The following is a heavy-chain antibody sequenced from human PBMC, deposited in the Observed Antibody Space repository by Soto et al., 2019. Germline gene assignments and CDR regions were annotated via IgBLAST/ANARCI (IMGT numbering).Heavy chain of an antibody. J-gene: IGHJ6*03. D-gene: IGHD3-3*01. V-gene: IGHV4-59*01. Sequence: QVQLQESGPGLVKPSETLSLTCTVSGGSISSYYWSWIRQPPGKGLEWIGYIYYSGSTNYNPSLKSRVTKSGATSKNQFSLKLSSVTAADTAVYYCARVPPPTYYDFWSGYYYYYMDVWGKGTTVTVSS. CDR1: GGSISSYY. CDR3: ARVPPPTYYDFWSGYYYYYMDV. CDR2: IYYSGST.